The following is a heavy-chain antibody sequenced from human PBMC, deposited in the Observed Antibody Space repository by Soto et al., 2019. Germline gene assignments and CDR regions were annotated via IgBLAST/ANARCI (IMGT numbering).Heavy chain of an antibody. V-gene: IGHV3-30*03. CDR3: ADWVRDY. CDR1: GFTFSSYG. D-gene: IGHD3-9*01. Sequence: SLRLSCAASGFTFSSYGMHWVRQAPGKGLEWVAVISYDGSNKYYADSVKGRFTISRDNSKNTLYLQMNSLRAEDTAVYYCADWVRDYWGQGTLVTVSS. J-gene: IGHJ4*02. CDR2: ISYDGSNK.